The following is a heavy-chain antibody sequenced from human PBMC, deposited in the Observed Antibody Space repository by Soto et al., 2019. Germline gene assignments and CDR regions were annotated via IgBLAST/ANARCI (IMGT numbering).Heavy chain of an antibody. CDR3: ARQGGHSSSWSEQIDY. V-gene: IGHV4-59*08. Sequence: SETLSLTCTVSGFSISSYYWSWIRQPPGKGLEWIGYIYYSGSTNYNPSLKSRVTISVDTSKNQFSLKLSSVTAADTAVYYCARQGGHSSSWSEQIDYWGQGTLVTVSS. CDR2: IYYSGST. D-gene: IGHD6-13*01. J-gene: IGHJ4*02. CDR1: GFSISSYY.